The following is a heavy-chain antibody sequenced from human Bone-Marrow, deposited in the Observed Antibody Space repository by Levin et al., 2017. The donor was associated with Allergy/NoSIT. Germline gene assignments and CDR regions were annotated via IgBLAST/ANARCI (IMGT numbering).Heavy chain of an antibody. CDR3: AKSPTLTGYYEWFDP. V-gene: IGHV3-33*03. D-gene: IGHD3-9*01. CDR1: GFSFRSYG. CDR2: ISYDGDFI. Sequence: SCAASGFSFRSYGMHWVRQAPGKGLEWVGLISYDGDFIFYGDSVKGRFTISRDNSNNTLFLQMDSLSAEDTAIYYCAKSPTLTGYYEWFDPWGQGTLVTVSS. J-gene: IGHJ5*02.